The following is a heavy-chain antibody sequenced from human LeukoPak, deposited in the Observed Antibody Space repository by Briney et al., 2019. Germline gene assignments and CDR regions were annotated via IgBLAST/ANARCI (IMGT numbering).Heavy chain of an antibody. CDR1: GYSISSGYY. CDR2: IYHSGST. J-gene: IGHJ4*02. D-gene: IGHD3-10*01. CDR3: ARGPYLWFGELLY. V-gene: IGHV4-38-2*01. Sequence: MTSETLSLTCAGSGYSISSGYYWGWIRQPPGKGLGWIGSIYHSGSTYYNPSLKGRVTISVDTSKNQFSLKLSSVTAADTAVYYCARGPYLWFGELLYWGQGTLVTVSS.